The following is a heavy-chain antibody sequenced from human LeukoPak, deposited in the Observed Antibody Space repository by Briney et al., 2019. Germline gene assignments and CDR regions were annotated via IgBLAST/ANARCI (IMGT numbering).Heavy chain of an antibody. CDR1: GYTFTSYA. Sequence: ASVKVSCKASGYTFTSYAMHWVRQSPGQRLEWMGWVNAGNGNTKYSQKFQGRVTITRDTSASTAYMELSSLRSEDTAVYYCARVCSGGSCYEDYWGQGTLVTVSS. V-gene: IGHV1-3*01. CDR2: VNAGNGNT. D-gene: IGHD2-15*01. CDR3: ARVCSGGSCYEDY. J-gene: IGHJ4*02.